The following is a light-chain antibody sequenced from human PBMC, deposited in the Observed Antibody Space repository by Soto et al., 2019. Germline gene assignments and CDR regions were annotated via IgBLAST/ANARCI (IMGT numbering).Light chain of an antibody. V-gene: IGKV3-11*01. CDR1: ESVNNF. CDR2: DAS. J-gene: IGKJ2*03. Sequence: EIVLTQSPATLSLSPGERATLSCRASESVNNFLAWYQQKPGQAPRLLIYDASNRATGVPARFSGSGSGTNFPLTISTLEAEDFAVYYCQHPWNLAFGFGQGNKLEI. CDR3: QHPWNLAFG.